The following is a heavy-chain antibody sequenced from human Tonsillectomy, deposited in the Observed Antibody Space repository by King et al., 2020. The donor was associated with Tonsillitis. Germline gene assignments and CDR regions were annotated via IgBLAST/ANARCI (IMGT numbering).Heavy chain of an antibody. CDR2: IYYSGST. CDR3: ATDSYDSSGYRGWFDP. V-gene: IGHV4-59*01. CDR1: GVSISSYY. Sequence: QLQESGPGLVKPSETLSLTCTVSGVSISSYYWSWIRQPPGKGLEWIGYIYYSGSTNYNPSLKSRVTISVDTSKNQFSLKLSSVTAADTAVYYCATDSYDSSGYRGWFDPWGQGTLVTVSS. D-gene: IGHD3-22*01. J-gene: IGHJ5*02.